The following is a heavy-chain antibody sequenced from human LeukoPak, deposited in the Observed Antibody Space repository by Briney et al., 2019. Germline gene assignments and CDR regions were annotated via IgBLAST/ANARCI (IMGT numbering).Heavy chain of an antibody. CDR2: IYTSGST. V-gene: IGHV4-4*07. CDR3: AGDGYRTSWYYY. J-gene: IGHJ4*02. Sequence: SETLTLTCTVSGGSISSYYWSWIRQPAGKGLEWIGHIYTSGSTKYNPSLKSRVTISLDKSENQFSLKLSSVTAADTAVYYCAGDGYRTSWYYYWGQGTLVTVSS. CDR1: GGSISSYY. D-gene: IGHD6-13*01.